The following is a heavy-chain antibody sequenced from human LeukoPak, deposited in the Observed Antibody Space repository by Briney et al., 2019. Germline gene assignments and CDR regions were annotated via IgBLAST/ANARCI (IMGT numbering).Heavy chain of an antibody. V-gene: IGHV3-23*01. J-gene: IGHJ4*02. Sequence: GGSLRLSCAASGFTFSRYAMSWVRQAPAKGPEGASAIGGSGDSTYYAASVKGRFTISRANSKNTLYLQMNSLRAEDTAVYYCAKTELFGVVILDDYWGQGTLVTVSS. CDR1: GFTFSRYA. CDR3: AKTELFGVVILDDY. D-gene: IGHD3-3*01. CDR2: IGGSGDST.